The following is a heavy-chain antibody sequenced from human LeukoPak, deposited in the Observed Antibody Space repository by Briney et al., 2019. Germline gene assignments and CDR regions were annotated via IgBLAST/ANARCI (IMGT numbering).Heavy chain of an antibody. CDR3: AXXPNYGSESYPXYXXYGMDV. D-gene: IGHD3-10*01. CDR2: IDHSGST. J-gene: IGHJ6*01. Sequence: SETLSLTCTVSGYSISRGYYWGWIRQPPGKGLEWIGSIDHSGSTYYNPSLKSRVTISIDTSKNQFSLKLSSVTPADTAVYYCAXXPNYGSESYPXYXXYGMDV. CDR1: GYSISRGYY. V-gene: IGHV4-38-2*02.